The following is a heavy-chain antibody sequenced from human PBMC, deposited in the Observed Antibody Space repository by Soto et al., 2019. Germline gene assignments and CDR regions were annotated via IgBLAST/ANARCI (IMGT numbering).Heavy chain of an antibody. Sequence: GGSLRLSCAASGFTVSSSYMSWVRQAPGKGLQWVSTIGGSGDGTYYADSVKGRFTISRDNSKNTLYLQMNSLRAEDTAVYYCAKAREVTLVRVPSSYWGQGTLVTVSS. J-gene: IGHJ4*02. CDR2: IGGSGDGT. V-gene: IGHV3-23*01. D-gene: IGHD3-10*01. CDR3: AKAREVTLVRVPSSY. CDR1: GFTVSSSY.